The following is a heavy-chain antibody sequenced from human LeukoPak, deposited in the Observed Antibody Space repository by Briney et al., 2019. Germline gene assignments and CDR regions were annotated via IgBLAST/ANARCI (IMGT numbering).Heavy chain of an antibody. Sequence: PSQTLSLTCTVSGGSVSSGGYYWSWIRQHPEKGLEWIGYIYYNGSTYYNPSLKSRVTISVDTSKNQFSLKLNSVTAADTALYYCARTSPRSYYYDSDGYSFDNWGQGTLVTVSS. CDR3: ARTSPRSYYYDSDGYSFDN. V-gene: IGHV4-31*03. CDR2: IYYNGST. CDR1: GGSVSSGGYY. J-gene: IGHJ4*02. D-gene: IGHD3-22*01.